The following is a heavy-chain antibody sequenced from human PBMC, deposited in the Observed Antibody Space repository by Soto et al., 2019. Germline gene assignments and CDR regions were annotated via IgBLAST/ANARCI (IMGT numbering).Heavy chain of an antibody. V-gene: IGHV1-69*04. J-gene: IGHJ4*02. CDR1: GGTFSSST. D-gene: IGHD2-8*02. CDR2: IIPILGIA. CDR3: AREEVAPDRTDFDY. Sequence: SVKASCKASGGTFSSSTISWVRQAPGQGLEWMGRIIPILGIANYAQKFQGRVTITADKSTSTAYMELSSLRSEDTAVYYCAREEVAPDRTDFDYWGQGTLVTLSS.